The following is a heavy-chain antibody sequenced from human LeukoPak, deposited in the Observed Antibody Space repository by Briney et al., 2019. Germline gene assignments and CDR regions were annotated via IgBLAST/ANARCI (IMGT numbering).Heavy chain of an antibody. V-gene: IGHV4-31*03. D-gene: IGHD1-26*01. CDR3: ASSGPDDAFDI. CDR2: IYYSGST. Sequence: PSETLSLTCTVSGGSISSGGYHWSWIRQHPGKGLEWIGYIYYSGSTYYNPSLKSRVTISVDTSKNQFSLKLSSVTAADTAVYYCASSGPDDAFDIWGQGTMVTVSS. CDR1: GGSISSGGYH. J-gene: IGHJ3*02.